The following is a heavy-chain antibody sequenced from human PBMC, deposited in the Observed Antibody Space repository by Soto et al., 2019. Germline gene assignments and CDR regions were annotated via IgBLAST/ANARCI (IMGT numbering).Heavy chain of an antibody. D-gene: IGHD2-2*01. J-gene: IGHJ4*02. CDR2: VSDGGSA. CDR1: GGFIDNYY. V-gene: IGHV4-59*08. CDR3: ARLIHCKTTSCYFDY. Sequence: SETLSLTCTVSGGFIDNYYWNWFRLPPGQPLEWIGHVSDGGSANYNPSLKSRVTISVGTSKNQFSLKLSSVTAADTAVFYCARLIHCKTTSCYFDYWGQGTLVTVSS.